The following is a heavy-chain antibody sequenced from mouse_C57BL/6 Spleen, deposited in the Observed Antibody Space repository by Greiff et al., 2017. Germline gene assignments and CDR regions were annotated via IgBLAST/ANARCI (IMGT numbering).Heavy chain of an antibody. Sequence: EVQRVESGPELVKPGASVKMSCKASGYTFTDYNMHWVKQSHGKSLEWIGYINPNNGGTSYNHKFKGKATLTVNKSSSTAYMGLRSLTSEDSAVYYCARNTTYYFDYWGQGTTLTVSS. J-gene: IGHJ2*01. CDR1: GYTFTDYN. V-gene: IGHV1-22*01. CDR2: INPNNGGT. D-gene: IGHD1-1*01. CDR3: ARNTTYYFDY.